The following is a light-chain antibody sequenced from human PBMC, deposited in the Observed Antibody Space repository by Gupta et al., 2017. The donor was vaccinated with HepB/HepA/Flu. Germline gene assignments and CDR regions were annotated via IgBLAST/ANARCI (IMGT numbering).Light chain of an antibody. CDR3: NSRDSSGNHLVV. V-gene: IGLV3-19*01. J-gene: IGLJ2*01. CDR1: SLRSYY. CDR2: GKN. Sequence: SSDLTQDPAVAVALGQTVRLTCQGNSLRSYYASWYQQKPGQAPVLVIYGKNNRPSGIPDRFSGSSPGNTASLTITGAQAEDEADYYCNSRDSSGNHLVVFGGGTKLTVL.